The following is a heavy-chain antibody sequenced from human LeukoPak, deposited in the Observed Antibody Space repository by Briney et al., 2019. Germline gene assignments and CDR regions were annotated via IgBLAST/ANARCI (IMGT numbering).Heavy chain of an antibody. V-gene: IGHV5-51*01. CDR2: IYPGDSDT. D-gene: IGHD1-1*01. CDR3: ARPDNLPNAFDI. CDR1: AYRFTSYW. Sequence: GESLHISCHGSAYRFTSYWIAWVRHMPGKGLEWMGIIYPGDSDTRYSPSFQGQVTISADRSISTAYLQWSSLKASDTAMYYCARPDNLPNAFDIWGQGTMVTVSS. J-gene: IGHJ3*02.